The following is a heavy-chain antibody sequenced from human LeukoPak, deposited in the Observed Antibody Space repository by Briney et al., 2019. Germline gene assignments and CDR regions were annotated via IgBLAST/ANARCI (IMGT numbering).Heavy chain of an antibody. Sequence: SETLSLTCTVSGGSISSYYWSWIRQPAGKGLEWIGRIYTSGSTNYNPSLKSRVTMSVDTSKNQFSLKLSSVTAADTAVYYCARASLLWFGELREEPVYYFDYWGQGTLVTVPS. CDR1: GGSISSYY. V-gene: IGHV4-4*07. D-gene: IGHD3-10*01. CDR2: IYTSGST. CDR3: ARASLLWFGELREEPVYYFDY. J-gene: IGHJ4*02.